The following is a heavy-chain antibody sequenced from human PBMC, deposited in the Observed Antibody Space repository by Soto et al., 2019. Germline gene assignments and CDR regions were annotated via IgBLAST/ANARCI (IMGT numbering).Heavy chain of an antibody. D-gene: IGHD3-10*01. CDR1: GGSFSGYY. J-gene: IGHJ4*02. CDR3: ARGRGAIFDY. CDR2: INHSGST. Sequence: QVQLQQWGAGLLKPSETLSLTCAVYGGSFSGYYWSWIRQPPGKGLEWIGEINHSGSTNYNPSLKSRVTISVDTSKNQFSLKLSSVTAADTAVNYCARGRGAIFDYWGQGTLVTVSS. V-gene: IGHV4-34*01.